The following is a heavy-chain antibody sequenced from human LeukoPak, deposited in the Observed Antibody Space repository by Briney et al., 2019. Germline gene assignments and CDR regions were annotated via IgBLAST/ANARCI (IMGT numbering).Heavy chain of an antibody. D-gene: IGHD6-13*01. CDR2: ISHSGST. Sequence: SETLSLTCAVYGGSFSGYYWSWIRQPPGKGLEWIGEISHSGSTNYNPSLKSRVTISVDTSKNWFSLKLSSVTAADTAVYYCARGSYSSSWSTYNWFDPWGQGTLVTVSS. CDR1: GGSFSGYY. J-gene: IGHJ5*02. V-gene: IGHV4-34*01. CDR3: ARGSYSSSWSTYNWFDP.